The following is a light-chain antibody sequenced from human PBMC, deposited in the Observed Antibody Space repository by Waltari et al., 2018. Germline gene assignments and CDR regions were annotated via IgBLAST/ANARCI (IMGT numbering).Light chain of an antibody. Sequence: DIQVTQSPSYLSASVGDRVTITCRTSQDITTYLNWYQHRPGKAPQLLIYAASDLQSGVPSRFSGSGSGTDFTLTIDSLQPADFATYYCLQTSTTPFVFGPGTRVDIK. CDR1: QDITTY. CDR3: LQTSTTPFV. CDR2: AAS. V-gene: IGKV1-39*01. J-gene: IGKJ3*01.